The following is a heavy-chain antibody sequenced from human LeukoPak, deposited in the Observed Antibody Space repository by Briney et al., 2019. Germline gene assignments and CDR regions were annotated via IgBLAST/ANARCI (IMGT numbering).Heavy chain of an antibody. CDR1: GFTFSSYS. D-gene: IGHD3-10*01. J-gene: IGHJ4*02. Sequence: PGGSLSLSCAASGFTFSSYSMNWVRQARGEGLEWVSYISSSRSTIYYADSVKCRFTISRDNAKNSLYLQMNSLRAEDTAVYYCARDSGVDFDYWGQGTLVTVSS. CDR2: ISSSRSTI. V-gene: IGHV3-48*04. CDR3: ARDSGVDFDY.